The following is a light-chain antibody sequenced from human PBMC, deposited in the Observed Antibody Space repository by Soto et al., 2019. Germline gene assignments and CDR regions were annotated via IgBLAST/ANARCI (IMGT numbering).Light chain of an antibody. CDR1: SSDVGGYNY. J-gene: IGLJ1*01. V-gene: IGLV2-14*01. CDR3: SSYITTNTLYV. CDR2: EVS. Sequence: QSVLTQPASVSGSPGQSITISCTGTSSDVGGYNYVSWYQQHPGKAPKLMIYEVSNRPSGVSNRFSGSKSGNTATLTISGLQAEDEADYFCSSYITTNTLYVFGSGTKVTVL.